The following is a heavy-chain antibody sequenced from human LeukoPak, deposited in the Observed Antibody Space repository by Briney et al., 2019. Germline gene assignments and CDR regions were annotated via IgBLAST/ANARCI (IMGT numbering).Heavy chain of an antibody. Sequence: GASVSVSCKASGYTFTSYGIRWVRQAPGQGREWGGWISAYNGNTKYAQKLQGRVTMTTDTSTSTAYMELRSLRSDDTAVYYCARANYYGFWSGYYTGIQIDYWGQGALVTVSS. CDR2: ISAYNGNT. CDR1: GYTFTSYG. V-gene: IGHV1-18*01. D-gene: IGHD3-3*01. CDR3: ARANYYGFWSGYYTGIQIDY. J-gene: IGHJ4*02.